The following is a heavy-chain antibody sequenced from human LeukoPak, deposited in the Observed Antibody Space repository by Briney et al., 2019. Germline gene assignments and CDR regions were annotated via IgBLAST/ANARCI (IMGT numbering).Heavy chain of an antibody. V-gene: IGHV5-10-1*01. CDR2: IDPSDSYT. Sequence: GESLKISCKGSGYSFTTYWIIWARQMPGKGLEWMGTIDPSDSYTSYSPSFQGHVAISADKSINTAYLQWSSLKASDTAMYYCARHSSAAAASDVWGQGTMVTVSS. CDR3: ARHSSAAAASDV. D-gene: IGHD6-13*01. CDR1: GYSFTTYW. J-gene: IGHJ3*01.